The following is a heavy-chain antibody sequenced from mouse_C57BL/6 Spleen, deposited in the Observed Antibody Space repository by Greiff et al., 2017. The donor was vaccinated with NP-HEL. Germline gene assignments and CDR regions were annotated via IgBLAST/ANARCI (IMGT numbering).Heavy chain of an antibody. V-gene: IGHV1-26*01. CDR2: INPNNGGT. J-gene: IGHJ3*01. Sequence: EVQLQQSGPELVKPGASVKISCKASGYTFTDYYMNWVKQSHGKSLEWIGDINPNNGGTSYNQKFKGKATLTVDKSSSTAYMELGSLTSEDSAVYYCARNPWFAYWGQGTLVTVSA. CDR3: ARNPWFAY. CDR1: GYTFTDYY.